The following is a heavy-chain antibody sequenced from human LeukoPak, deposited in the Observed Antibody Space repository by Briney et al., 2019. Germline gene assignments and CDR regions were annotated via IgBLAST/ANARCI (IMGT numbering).Heavy chain of an antibody. CDR3: AVLSYDY. J-gene: IGHJ4*02. V-gene: IGHV3-23*01. CDR1: GGSISSYY. CDR2: ISGSGGST. D-gene: IGHD3-3*01. Sequence: ETLSLTCTVSGGSISSYYWSWVRQAPGKGLEWVSVISGSGGSTYYADSVKGRFTISRDNSKNTLYLQMNSLRAEDTAVYYCAVLSYDYWGQGTLVTVSS.